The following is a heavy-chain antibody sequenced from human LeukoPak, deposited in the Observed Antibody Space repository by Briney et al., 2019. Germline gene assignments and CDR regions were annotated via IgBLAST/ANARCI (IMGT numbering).Heavy chain of an antibody. V-gene: IGHV5-51*01. CDR1: GYTFSSYW. CDR2: IYPGDSDT. D-gene: IGHD2-2*01. J-gene: IGHJ4*02. Sequence: GESLKISCKGSGYTFSSYWIGWVRQMPGKGLEWMGSIYPGDSDTRYSPSLQGQVTISVDKSISTAYLQWSSLKASDTAMYYCARQLPGSSTSCYLDWGQGTLVTVSS. CDR3: ARQLPGSSTSCYLD.